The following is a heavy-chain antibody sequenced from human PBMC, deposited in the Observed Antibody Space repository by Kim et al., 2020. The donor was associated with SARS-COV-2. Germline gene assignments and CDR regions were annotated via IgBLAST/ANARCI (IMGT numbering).Heavy chain of an antibody. Sequence: GGSLRLSCAASGFTFSNYAMTWVRQAPGKGPEWVSSISTSGNSIYYTDSVKGRFTISRDNSKNTLCLQMNSLRAEDTAVYYCAKNYASGIPAYDFWDQGTLVPVSS. D-gene: IGHD3-10*01. CDR1: GFTFSNYA. CDR3: AKNYASGIPAYDF. J-gene: IGHJ4*02. CDR2: ISTSGNSI. V-gene: IGHV3-23*01.